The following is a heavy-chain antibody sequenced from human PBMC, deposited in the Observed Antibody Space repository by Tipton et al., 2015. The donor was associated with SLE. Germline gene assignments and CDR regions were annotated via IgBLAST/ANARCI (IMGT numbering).Heavy chain of an antibody. Sequence: TLSLTCAVYGGSFSGYYWCWIRQPPGKGLEWIGEINHSGSTNYNPSLKSRVAISVDTSKNQFSLKLSSVTAADTAVYYCARRRYMDVWGKGTTVTVSS. CDR2: INHSGST. CDR1: GGSFSGYY. CDR3: ARRRYMDV. V-gene: IGHV4-34*01. J-gene: IGHJ6*04.